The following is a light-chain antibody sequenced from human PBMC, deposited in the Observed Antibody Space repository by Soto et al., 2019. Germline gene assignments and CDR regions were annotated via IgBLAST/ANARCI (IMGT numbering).Light chain of an antibody. J-gene: IGKJ1*01. V-gene: IGKV3-20*01. CDR3: QQYESSWT. Sequence: EIVLTQSPGTLSLSPGERATLSCRASQSISSTFLAWYRHKPGQAPRVLIYGASRRATGIPDRFSGSGSGTDFTLTISRLEPEDFVDYYCQQYESSWTFGQGTKVEMK. CDR1: QSISSTF. CDR2: GAS.